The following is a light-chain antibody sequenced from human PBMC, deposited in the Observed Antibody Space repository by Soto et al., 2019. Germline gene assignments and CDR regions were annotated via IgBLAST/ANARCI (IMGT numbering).Light chain of an antibody. CDR2: DVS. Sequence: QSVLTQPASVSGSPGQSITISCTGTRSDVGGYNYVSWYQQYPGKAPKLMIYDVSNRPSGVSNRFSGSKSGNTASLTISGLQAEDEADYYCSSYAGSNNLIFGTGTKVTDL. V-gene: IGLV2-14*01. CDR3: SSYAGSNNLI. CDR1: RSDVGGYNY. J-gene: IGLJ1*01.